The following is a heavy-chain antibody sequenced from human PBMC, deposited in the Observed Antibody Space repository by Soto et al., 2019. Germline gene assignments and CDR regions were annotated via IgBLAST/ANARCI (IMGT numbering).Heavy chain of an antibody. D-gene: IGHD6-6*01. Sequence: QVQLVQSGAEVKKPGSSVKVSCKASGGTFSSYAISWVRQAPGQGLEWMGGIIPIFGTANYVQKFQGRVTITADESTSTAYMELSSLRSEDTAVYYCARGQRAARRWGVDFDYWGQGTLVTVSS. CDR3: ARGQRAARRWGVDFDY. CDR1: GGTFSSYA. V-gene: IGHV1-69*12. J-gene: IGHJ4*02. CDR2: IIPIFGTA.